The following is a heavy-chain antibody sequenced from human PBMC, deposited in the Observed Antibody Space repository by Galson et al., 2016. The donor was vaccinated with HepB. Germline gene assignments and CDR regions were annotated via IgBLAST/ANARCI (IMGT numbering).Heavy chain of an antibody. J-gene: IGHJ4*01. CDR1: GFTFSSYS. D-gene: IGHD5-12*01. CDR3: ARRDGDIMPTIY. V-gene: IGHV3-48*04. Sequence: SLRLSCAASGFTFSSYSMTWFRQAPGKGLEWVSYISSSSNSVYYADSVRGRFTISRDNAKNSLYLQMNSLRAEDTAVYYCARRDGDIMPTIYWGQGTLVTVSS. CDR2: ISSSSNSV.